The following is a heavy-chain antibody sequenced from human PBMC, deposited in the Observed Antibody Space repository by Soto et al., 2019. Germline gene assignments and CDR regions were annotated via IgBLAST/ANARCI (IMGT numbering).Heavy chain of an antibody. D-gene: IGHD6-13*01. V-gene: IGHV4-39*01. CDR1: GGSISSSSYY. CDR3: ASPREGGIAAADNYYYMDV. Sequence: QLQLQESGPGLVKPSETLSLTCTGSGGSISSSSYYWGWIGQPPGNGLDWIGIIYYNGSTYYTPSLNSRVTISKATSKNQFSLKRSSVTAADTAVYYCASPREGGIAAADNYYYMDVRGKGTTVTVSS. J-gene: IGHJ6*03. CDR2: IYYNGST.